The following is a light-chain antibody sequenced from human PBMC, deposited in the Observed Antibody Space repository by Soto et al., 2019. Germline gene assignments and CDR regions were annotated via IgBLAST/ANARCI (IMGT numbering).Light chain of an antibody. CDR1: QSVTGSY. Sequence: EIVLTQSPGTLSLSPGERATLSCRASQSVTGSYLAWYSQRPGQSPRLLIFGASSRATGIPDRFSGSGSGTDFTLIISRLEPEDFAVYYCQQYGSSPLTFGGGTKVDIK. CDR2: GAS. J-gene: IGKJ4*01. CDR3: QQYGSSPLT. V-gene: IGKV3-20*01.